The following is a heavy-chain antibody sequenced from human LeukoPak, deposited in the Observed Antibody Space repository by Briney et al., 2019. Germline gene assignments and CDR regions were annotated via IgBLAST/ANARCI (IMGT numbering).Heavy chain of an antibody. Sequence: SETLSLTCTVSDDSISDYYRGWIRQPPGKGLEWIGYFYNSGRSTYNPSLKSRVAISADTSKNHFSLKLNSVTTADTAVYYCTRGAGWLIDYWGQGILVTVSS. J-gene: IGHJ4*02. CDR3: TRGAGWLIDY. CDR2: FYNSGRS. CDR1: DDSISDYY. V-gene: IGHV4-59*01. D-gene: IGHD3-16*01.